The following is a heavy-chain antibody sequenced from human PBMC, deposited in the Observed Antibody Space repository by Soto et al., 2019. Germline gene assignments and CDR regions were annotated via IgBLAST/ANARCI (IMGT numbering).Heavy chain of an antibody. J-gene: IGHJ4*02. Sequence: ASVKVSCKASGYTLTNYYMHWVRQAPGQGLEWMGGSKGYPQKFQGRVTMTRDTSTSTVYMELSSLRSEDTAVYYCAREWYSYGPFDYWGQGTLVTVSS. CDR3: AREWYSYGPFDY. CDR1: GYTLTNYY. D-gene: IGHD5-18*01. CDR2: GSK. V-gene: IGHV1-46*01.